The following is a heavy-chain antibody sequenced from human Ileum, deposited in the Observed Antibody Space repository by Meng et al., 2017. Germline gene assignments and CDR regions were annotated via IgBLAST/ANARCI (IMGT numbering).Heavy chain of an antibody. Sequence: GRLMRVAVGLLEPSEPLSLTCAVYGGYFSGYNWSWIRQPPGKGPEWIGEINHSGSTNYNPSLKSRVTISVDTSKNQFSLKLSSVTAADTAVYYCARGWYYDYVWGSYRDHMFDYWGQGTLVTVSS. D-gene: IGHD3-16*02. CDR1: GGYFSGYN. CDR2: INHSGST. V-gene: IGHV4-34*01. J-gene: IGHJ4*02. CDR3: ARGWYYDYVWGSYRDHMFDY.